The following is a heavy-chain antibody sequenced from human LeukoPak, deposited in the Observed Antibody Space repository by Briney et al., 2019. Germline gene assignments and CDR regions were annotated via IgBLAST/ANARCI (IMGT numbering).Heavy chain of an antibody. V-gene: IGHV4-59*12. CDR1: GGSISSYY. Sequence: SETLSLTCTVSGGSISSYYWSWIRQPPEKGLEWIGYIYHSGSTNYNPSLKSRVTISVDTSKNQFSLKLTSVTAADTAVYYCATANAATTMIVAGARLDAFDVWGQGTMVTVSS. J-gene: IGHJ3*01. D-gene: IGHD3-22*01. CDR3: ATANAATTMIVAGARLDAFDV. CDR2: IYHSGST.